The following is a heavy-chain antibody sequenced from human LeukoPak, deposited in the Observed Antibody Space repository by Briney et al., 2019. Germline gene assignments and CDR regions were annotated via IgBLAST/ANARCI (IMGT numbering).Heavy chain of an antibody. D-gene: IGHD3-16*02. V-gene: IGHV3-7*01. Sequence: GGSLRLSCAASGFTFSSYAMSWVRQAPGKGLEWVANIKQDGSEKYYVDSVKGRFTISRDNAKNSLYLQMNSLRAEDTAVYYCARVYRLQLPFDYWGQGTLVTVSS. CDR2: IKQDGSEK. CDR3: ARVYRLQLPFDY. J-gene: IGHJ4*02. CDR1: GFTFSSYA.